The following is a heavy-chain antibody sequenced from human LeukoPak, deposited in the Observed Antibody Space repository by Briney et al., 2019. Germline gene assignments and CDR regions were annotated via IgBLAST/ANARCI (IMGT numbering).Heavy chain of an antibody. J-gene: IGHJ4*02. Sequence: GGSLRLSCAASGFTFSSYSMNWVRQAPGKGLEWVSSISSSSSYIYYADSVKGRFTISRDNAKNSLYLQMNSLRAEDTAVYYCARDLRRGYSGYDLFDYWGQGTLVTVSS. CDR3: ARDLRRGYSGYDLFDY. CDR2: ISSSSSYI. D-gene: IGHD5-12*01. CDR1: GFTFSSYS. V-gene: IGHV3-21*04.